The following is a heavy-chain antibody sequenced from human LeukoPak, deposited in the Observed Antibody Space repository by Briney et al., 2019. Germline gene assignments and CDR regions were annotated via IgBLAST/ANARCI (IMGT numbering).Heavy chain of an antibody. Sequence: ASVKVSCKASGYTFTSYGISWVRQAPGQGLEWMGWISAYNGNTNYAQKLQGRVTMTTDTSTSTAYMELRSLRSDDTAVYYCARDLYYDILTGYYPYYYYMDVWGKGTTVTVSS. J-gene: IGHJ6*03. CDR2: ISAYNGNT. V-gene: IGHV1-18*01. CDR3: ARDLYYDILTGYYPYYYYMDV. D-gene: IGHD3-9*01. CDR1: GYTFTSYG.